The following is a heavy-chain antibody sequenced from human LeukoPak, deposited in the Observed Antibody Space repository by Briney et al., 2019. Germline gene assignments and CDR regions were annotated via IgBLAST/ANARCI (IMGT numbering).Heavy chain of an antibody. V-gene: IGHV3-48*01. CDR3: ARDRLIAVTDAFDI. CDR2: IGSSSSPI. CDR1: GFTFRTYA. D-gene: IGHD6-19*01. Sequence: GGSLRLSCVASGFTFRTYAMNWVRQAPGKGLEWLSYIGSSSSPIYYADSVKGRFTISRDNAKNALYLQMTGLRVEDTAVYYCARDRLIAVTDAFDIWGQGTMVTVSS. J-gene: IGHJ3*02.